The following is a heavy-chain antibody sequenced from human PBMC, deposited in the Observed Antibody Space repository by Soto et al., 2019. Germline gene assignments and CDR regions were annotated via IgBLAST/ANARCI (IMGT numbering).Heavy chain of an antibody. CDR2: MNPNSGDT. CDR1: GYTFTSYD. Sequence: ASVKVSCKASGYTFTSYDINWVRQATGQGLEWMGWMNPNSGDTGYAQKFQGRVTRTRNTSISIAYMELTSLRSEDTAVYYCASEVVAVAGAEDDAFDIWGQGTMVTVSS. D-gene: IGHD6-19*01. CDR3: ASEVVAVAGAEDDAFDI. V-gene: IGHV1-8*01. J-gene: IGHJ3*02.